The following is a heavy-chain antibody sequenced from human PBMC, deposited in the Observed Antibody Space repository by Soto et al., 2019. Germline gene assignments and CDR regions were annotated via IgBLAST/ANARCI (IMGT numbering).Heavy chain of an antibody. V-gene: IGHV1-69*12. CDR1: GGTFSSYA. D-gene: IGHD3-22*01. Sequence: QVQLVQSGAEVKKPGSSVKVSCKASGGTFSSYAINWVRQAPGQGLEWMGGIIPIFGTPNYARKFQGRVTITADGSTSTAYMELSSLISEDTGVYYCARDPPSYYYDTSGYNWGQGTLVTVSS. CDR3: ARDPPSYYYDTSGYN. J-gene: IGHJ4*02. CDR2: IIPIFGTP.